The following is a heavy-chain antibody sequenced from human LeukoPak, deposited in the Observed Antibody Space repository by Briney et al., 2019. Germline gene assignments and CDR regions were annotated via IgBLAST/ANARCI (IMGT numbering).Heavy chain of an antibody. D-gene: IGHD3-22*01. CDR2: ISVYNGNT. Sequence: GASVKVSCKASGYTFTGYYIHWVRQAPGQGLEWMGWISVYNGNTNYAQKLQGRVTMTTDTSTSTAYMELRSLRSDDTAVYYCARAYLPRDSSAYGWFDPWGQGTLVTVSS. V-gene: IGHV1-18*04. J-gene: IGHJ5*02. CDR1: GYTFTGYY. CDR3: ARAYLPRDSSAYGWFDP.